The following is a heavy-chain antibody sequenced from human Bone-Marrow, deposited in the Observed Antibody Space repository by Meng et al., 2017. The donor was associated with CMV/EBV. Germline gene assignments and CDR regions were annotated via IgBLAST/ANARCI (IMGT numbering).Heavy chain of an antibody. CDR1: GCTFSSYS. Sequence: RLSCAAAGCTFSSYSMNWGRQAPGKGLEWVSSISSSSSYIYYADSVKGRFTISRENAKNSLYLQMNSLRAEDTAVYYCARSPAAPDYWGQGTLVTVSS. V-gene: IGHV3-21*01. J-gene: IGHJ4*02. D-gene: IGHD2-2*01. CDR3: ARSPAAPDY. CDR2: ISSSSSYI.